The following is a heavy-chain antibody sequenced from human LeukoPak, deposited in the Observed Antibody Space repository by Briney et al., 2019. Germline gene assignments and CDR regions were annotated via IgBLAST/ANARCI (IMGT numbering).Heavy chain of an antibody. CDR1: GFSFSNYA. CDR3: AKDQGDSGFDY. D-gene: IGHD1-26*01. Sequence: PGGSLRLSCAASGFSFSNYAMSWVRQAPGKGLEWVSAISGSGGGTYYADSVKGRFTISRDNSKNTLYLQMNSLRAEDTAVYYCAKDQGDSGFDYWGQGTLVTVSS. CDR2: ISGSGGGT. V-gene: IGHV3-23*01. J-gene: IGHJ4*02.